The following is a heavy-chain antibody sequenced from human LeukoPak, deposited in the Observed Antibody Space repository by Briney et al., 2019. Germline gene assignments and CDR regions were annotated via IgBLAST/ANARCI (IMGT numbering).Heavy chain of an antibody. CDR3: ARGGLVGVANASDI. D-gene: IGHD1-26*01. V-gene: IGHV4-59*01. Sequence: SETLSLTCTVSGGSISSYYWSWIRQPPGKGLEWIGYIYYSGSTNYNPSLKSRVTISVDTSKNQFSLKLSSVTAADTAVYYCARGGLVGVANASDIWGQGTMVTVSS. CDR1: GGSISSYY. J-gene: IGHJ3*02. CDR2: IYYSGST.